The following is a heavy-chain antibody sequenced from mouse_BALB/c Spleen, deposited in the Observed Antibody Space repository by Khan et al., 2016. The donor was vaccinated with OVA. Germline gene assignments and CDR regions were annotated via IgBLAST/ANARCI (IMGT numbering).Heavy chain of an antibody. J-gene: IGHJ2*01. Sequence: EVQLQESGPGLVKPSQSLSLTCTVTGFSITSDYAWNWIRQFPGNKLEWIGYISYSGNTKYNPSLQSRISITRDTSKNQFFLQLNSVTIEDTATYYCARVYGGDFDYWGQGTTLTVSS. CDR2: ISYSGNT. V-gene: IGHV3-2*02. D-gene: IGHD1-1*01. CDR1: GFSITSDYA. CDR3: ARVYGGDFDY.